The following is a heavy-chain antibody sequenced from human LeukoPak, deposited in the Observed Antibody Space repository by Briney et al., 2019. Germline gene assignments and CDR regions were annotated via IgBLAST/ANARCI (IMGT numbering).Heavy chain of an antibody. V-gene: IGHV3-64*02. CDR1: GFTFSSFA. CDR3: ARAGYSDLGAFDI. J-gene: IGHJ3*02. CDR2: ISSNGGST. D-gene: IGHD5-18*01. Sequence: GGSLRLSCAASGFTFSSFAMDWVRQALGKGLEYVSAISSNGGSTYYADSVKGRFTISRDNSKNTLYLQMGSLRAEDMAVYFCARAGYSDLGAFDIWGQGTMVTVSS.